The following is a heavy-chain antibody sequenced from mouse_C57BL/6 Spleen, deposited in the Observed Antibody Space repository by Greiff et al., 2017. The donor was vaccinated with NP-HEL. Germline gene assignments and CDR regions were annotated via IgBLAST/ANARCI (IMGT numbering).Heavy chain of an antibody. CDR2: IYPGDGDT. V-gene: IGHV1-82*01. CDR3: ASNFGDYAMDY. D-gene: IGHD1-3*01. J-gene: IGHJ4*01. CDR1: GYAFSSSW. Sequence: QVQLKQSGPELVKPGASVKISCKASGYAFSSSWMNWVKQRPGKGLEWIGRIYPGDGDTNYNGKFKGKATLTADKSSSTAYMQLSRLTSEDSAVYVCASNFGDYAMDYWGQGTSVTVSS.